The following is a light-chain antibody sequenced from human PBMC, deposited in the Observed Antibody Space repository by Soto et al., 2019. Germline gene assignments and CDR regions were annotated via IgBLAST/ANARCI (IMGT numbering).Light chain of an antibody. CDR2: AAS. CDR3: QQSYNSPT. CDR1: QTIRTY. V-gene: IGKV1-39*01. J-gene: IGKJ4*01. Sequence: IQMTQSPSSLSASVGDRVTITCRASQTIRTYLNWYQQKPGKAPTHLIYAASSLQSGVPSRFSGSGAGTDFTLTISSLQPEDFATYYCQQSYNSPTFGGGTKVEI.